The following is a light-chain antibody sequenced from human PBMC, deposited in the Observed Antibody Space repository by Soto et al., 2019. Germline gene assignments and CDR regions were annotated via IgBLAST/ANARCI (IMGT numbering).Light chain of an antibody. Sequence: ESVLTQSPGILSLSPGEGATLSCRASQSLTSSYLAWYQQKPGQAPRLLIYAASRRATGIPDRFSGSGSGTDFTLIISRLEAEDSAVYYCQYYDTSPAWTFGQGTRVEIK. V-gene: IGKV3-20*01. J-gene: IGKJ1*01. CDR1: QSLTSSY. CDR3: QYYDTSPAWT. CDR2: AAS.